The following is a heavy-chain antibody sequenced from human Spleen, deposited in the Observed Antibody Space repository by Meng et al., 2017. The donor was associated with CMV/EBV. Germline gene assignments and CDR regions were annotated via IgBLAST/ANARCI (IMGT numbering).Heavy chain of an antibody. CDR2: IFYDGST. D-gene: IGHD6-13*01. CDR3: AREDIAALGRYFDS. CDR1: GGSISRADYY. J-gene: IGHJ4*02. V-gene: IGHV4-30-4*08. Sequence: SGGSISRADYYWTWLRQPPGKGLEWVGYIFYDGSTYYNPSLKSRISMSVDTSKNKFSLKLTSVTAADTAVYYCAREDIAALGRYFDSWGQGTLVTVSS.